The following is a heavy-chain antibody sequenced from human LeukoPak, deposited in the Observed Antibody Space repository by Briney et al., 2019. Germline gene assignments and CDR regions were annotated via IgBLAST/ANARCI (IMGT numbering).Heavy chain of an antibody. J-gene: IGHJ4*02. CDR3: ARDSNSYGSGATIDY. D-gene: IGHD3-10*01. Sequence: PGRSLRLSCAASGFTFSTYGMHWVRQAPGKGLEWLTDIWYDGSNKYYTDSVKGRFTISRDSSKNTLYLQMSSLRAEDTAVYYCARDSNSYGSGATIDYWGQGTLVTVSS. CDR2: IWYDGSNK. CDR1: GFTFSTYG. V-gene: IGHV3-33*01.